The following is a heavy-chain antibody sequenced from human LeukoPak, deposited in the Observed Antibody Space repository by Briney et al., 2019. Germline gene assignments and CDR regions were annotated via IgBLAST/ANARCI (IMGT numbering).Heavy chain of an antibody. CDR1: GFTFSSYS. CDR2: ISSSSSTI. V-gene: IGHV3-48*04. D-gene: IGHD1-26*01. J-gene: IGHJ2*01. CDR3: ARGEVGAAIYWYFDL. Sequence: GGSLRLSCAASGFTFSSYSMNWVRQAPGKGLEWVSYISSSSSTIYYADSVKGRFTISRDNAKNSLYLQMNSLRAEDTAVYYCARGEVGAAIYWYFDLWGRGTLVTVSS.